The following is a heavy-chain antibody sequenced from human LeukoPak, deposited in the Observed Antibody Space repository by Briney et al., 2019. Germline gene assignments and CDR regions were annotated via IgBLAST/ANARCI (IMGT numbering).Heavy chain of an antibody. D-gene: IGHD2-2*01. CDR3: ASLVVPAANHWFDP. CDR2: IYSGGST. Sequence: GGSLRLSCAASGFTVSSNYMSWVRQAPGKGLEWVSVIYSGGSTYYADSVKGRFTVSRDNSKNTVYLQMNSLRAEDTAVYYCASLVVPAANHWFDPWGQGTLVTVSS. CDR1: GFTVSSNY. J-gene: IGHJ5*02. V-gene: IGHV3-53*01.